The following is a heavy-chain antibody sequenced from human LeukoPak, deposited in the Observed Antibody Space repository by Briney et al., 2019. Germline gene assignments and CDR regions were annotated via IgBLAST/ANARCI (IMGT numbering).Heavy chain of an antibody. CDR3: ARLFPSSYGDAFDI. V-gene: IGHV4-59*08. CDR2: IYYSGST. Sequence: SETLSLTCTVSGGSISSYYWSWIRQPPGKGLEWIGYIYYSGSTNYNPSLKSRVTISVDTSKNQFSLKLSSVTAADTAVYYCARLFPSSYGDAFDIWGQGTMVTVSS. D-gene: IGHD2-2*01. J-gene: IGHJ3*02. CDR1: GGSISSYY.